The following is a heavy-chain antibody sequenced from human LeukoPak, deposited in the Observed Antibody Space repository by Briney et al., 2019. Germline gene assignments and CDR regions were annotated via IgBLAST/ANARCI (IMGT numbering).Heavy chain of an antibody. V-gene: IGHV4-31*03. Sequence: SETLSLTCTVSGGSISSGGYYWRWIRQHPGKGLEWIGYIYYSGSTYYNPSLKSRVTISVDTSKNQFSLKLSSVTAADTAVYYCARLRVVPAAMRFDYWGQGTLVTVSS. CDR3: ARLRVVPAAMRFDY. J-gene: IGHJ4*02. CDR1: GGSISSGGYY. CDR2: IYYSGST. D-gene: IGHD2-2*01.